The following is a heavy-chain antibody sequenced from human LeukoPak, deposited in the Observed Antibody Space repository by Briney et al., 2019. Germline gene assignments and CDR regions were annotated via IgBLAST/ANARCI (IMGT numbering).Heavy chain of an antibody. CDR3: ARAYYYDSSGYYYEEYFQH. J-gene: IGHJ1*01. D-gene: IGHD3-22*01. V-gene: IGHV3-21*04. CDR2: ISSSSSYI. Sequence: PGGTLRLSCAASGFTFSSYSMNWVRQAPGKGLEWVSSISSSSSYIYYADSVKGRFTISRDNAKNSLYLQMNSLRAEDTAVYYCARAYYYDSSGYYYEEYFQHWGQGTLVTVSS. CDR1: GFTFSSYS.